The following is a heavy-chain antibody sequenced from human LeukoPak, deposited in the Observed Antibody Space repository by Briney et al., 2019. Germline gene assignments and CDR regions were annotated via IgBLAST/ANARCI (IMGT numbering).Heavy chain of an antibody. CDR3: ARGRVSHFQH. CDR1: GYIFTSYG. V-gene: IGHV1-2*02. J-gene: IGHJ1*01. CDR2: INPNSGGT. D-gene: IGHD3-10*01. Sequence: ASVKVSCKASGYIFTSYGISWVRQAPGQGLEWMGWINPNSGGTNYAQKFQGRVTMTRDTSISTAYMELSRLRSDDTAVYYCARGRVSHFQHWGQGTLVTVSS.